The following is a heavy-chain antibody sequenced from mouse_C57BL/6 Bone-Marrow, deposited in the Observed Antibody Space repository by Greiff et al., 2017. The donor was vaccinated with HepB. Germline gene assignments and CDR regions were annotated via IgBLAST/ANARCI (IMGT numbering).Heavy chain of an antibody. V-gene: IGHV1-82*01. CDR2: IYPGDGDT. CDR3: ATSTVPAD. Sequence: QVQLQQSGPELVKPGASVKISCKASGYAFSSSWMNWVKQRPGKGLEWIGRIYPGDGDTNYNGKFKGKATLTADKSSSTAYMQLSSLTSEDSAVYFCATSTVPADWGQGTTLTVSS. D-gene: IGHD1-1*01. J-gene: IGHJ2*01. CDR1: GYAFSSSW.